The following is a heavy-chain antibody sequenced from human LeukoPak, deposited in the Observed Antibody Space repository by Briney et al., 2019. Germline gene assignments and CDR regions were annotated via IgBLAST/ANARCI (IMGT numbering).Heavy chain of an antibody. CDR2: ISSSGSTI. D-gene: IGHD2-2*01. CDR3: TTDPSTGLYYFDY. V-gene: IGHV3-11*01. Sequence: GGSLRLSCAASGFTFSDYYMSWIRQAPGKGLEWVSYISSSGSTIYYADSVKGRFTISRDNAKNSLFLQMNSLRAEDTAVYYCTTDPSTGLYYFDYLGQGTLVTVSS. J-gene: IGHJ4*02. CDR1: GFTFSDYY.